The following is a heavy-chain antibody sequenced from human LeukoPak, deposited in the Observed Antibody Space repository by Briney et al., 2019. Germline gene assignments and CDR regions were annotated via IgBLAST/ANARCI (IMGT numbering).Heavy chain of an antibody. D-gene: IGHD2/OR15-2a*01. CDR1: GFTFSSSA. V-gene: IGHV3-23*01. CDR2: ISNNGGYT. Sequence: GGSLRLSCAASGFTFSSSAMSWVRQAPGKGLEWVSAISNNGGYTYYADSVQGRFTISRDNSKSTLCLQMNSLRAEDTAVYYCAKDSKMDYWGQGTLVTVSS. J-gene: IGHJ4*02. CDR3: AKDSKMDY.